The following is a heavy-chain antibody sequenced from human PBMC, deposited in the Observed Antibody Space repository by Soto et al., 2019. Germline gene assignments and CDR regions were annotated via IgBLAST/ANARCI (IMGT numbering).Heavy chain of an antibody. CDR3: AREVNSSPARGPNWFDP. J-gene: IGHJ5*02. CDR1: GDSINNSHW. V-gene: IGHV4-4*02. Sequence: QVQLQESGPGLVQPSGTLSLTCAVSGDSINNSHWWSWVRQTRGKGLEWIGETYHSGTTNYKPSLKTRVTISIDKSKNQFSLQMNSVTAANTAVYYCAREVNSSPARGPNWFDPWGQGTLVTVSS. D-gene: IGHD6-13*01. CDR2: TYHSGTT.